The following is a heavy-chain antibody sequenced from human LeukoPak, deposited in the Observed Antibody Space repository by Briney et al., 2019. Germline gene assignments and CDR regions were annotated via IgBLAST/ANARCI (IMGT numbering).Heavy chain of an antibody. D-gene: IGHD1-26*01. Sequence: PSETLSLTCTVPGGSISTYYWKSIRQPPGKGLEWIGYIYYSGRTNYNPSLKSRVTISLDMSSNQFSLKLSPVTAADTAVYYCARDSGRLPAGASDIWGQGTVVPVSS. V-gene: IGHV4-59*01. CDR1: GGSISTYY. CDR2: IYYSGRT. CDR3: ARDSGRLPAGASDI. J-gene: IGHJ3*02.